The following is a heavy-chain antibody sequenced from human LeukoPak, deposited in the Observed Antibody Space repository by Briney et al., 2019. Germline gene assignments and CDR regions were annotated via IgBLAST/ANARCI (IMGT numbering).Heavy chain of an antibody. J-gene: IGHJ3*01. V-gene: IGHV1-46*02. D-gene: IGHD6-13*01. CDR2: INPSGGST. CDR3: ARGRGPYSL. Sequence: PGASVKVSSKTSGYTFDNYGISWVRQAPGQGLEWMGIINPSGGSTSYAQKFQGRVTMTRDTSTSTVYMELSSLRSEDTAVYYCARGRGPYSLWGQGTMVTVSS. CDR1: GYTFDNYG.